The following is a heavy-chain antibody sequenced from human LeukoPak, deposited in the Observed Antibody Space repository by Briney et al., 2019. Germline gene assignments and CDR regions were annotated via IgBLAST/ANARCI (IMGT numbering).Heavy chain of an antibody. CDR2: IKQDGSEK. CDR3: AKGEWEHAYFDY. CDR1: RFTFSSYW. D-gene: IGHD1-26*01. J-gene: IGHJ4*02. V-gene: IGHV3-7*03. Sequence: PGGSRRLSCAAARFTFSSYWMSWVRQAPGKGLEWVANIKQDGSEKYYVNSVKGRFTISRENSKNTLYLQMNSMRAQDTAVYYCAKGEWEHAYFDYWGQGTLVTVSS.